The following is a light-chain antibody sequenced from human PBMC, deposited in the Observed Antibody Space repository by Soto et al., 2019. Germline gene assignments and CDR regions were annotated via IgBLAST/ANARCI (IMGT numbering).Light chain of an antibody. J-gene: IGKJ2*01. CDR2: GAS. CDR3: QQYGSPYT. CDR1: QSVSSSY. V-gene: IGKV3-20*01. Sequence: IVSTQFPATLSLSPGQKATLSCRASQSVSSSYLAWYQQKPGQAPRLLIYGASSRATGIPDRFSGSGSGTDFTLTISRLEPEDFAVYYCQQYGSPYTFGQGTKVDIK.